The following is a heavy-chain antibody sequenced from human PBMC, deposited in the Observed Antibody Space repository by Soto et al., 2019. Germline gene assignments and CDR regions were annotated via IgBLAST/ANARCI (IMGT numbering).Heavy chain of an antibody. V-gene: IGHV6-1*01. CDR3: ARDQQQAAMVRVYYYYGMDV. D-gene: IGHD5-18*01. Sequence: PSQTLSLTCAISGDSVSSNSAAWNWIRQSPSRGLEWLGRTYYRSKWYNDYAVSVKSRITINPDTSKNQFSLQLNSVTPEDTAVYYCARDQQQAAMVRVYYYYGMDVWGQGTTVTVSS. J-gene: IGHJ6*02. CDR2: TYYRSKWYN. CDR1: GDSVSSNSAA.